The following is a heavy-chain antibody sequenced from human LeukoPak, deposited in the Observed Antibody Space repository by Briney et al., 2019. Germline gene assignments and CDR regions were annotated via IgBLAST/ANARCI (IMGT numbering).Heavy chain of an antibody. CDR3: AKVLAAAGNNWFDP. D-gene: IGHD6-13*01. CDR2: IYHSGST. J-gene: IGHJ5*02. V-gene: IGHV4-4*02. Sequence: SGTLSLTCAVSGGSISSSNWWSWVRQPPGKGLEWIGEIYHSGSTNYNPSLKSRVTISLDTSKKQFSLKLSSVTAADTAVYYCAKVLAAAGNNWFDPWGQGTLVTVSS. CDR1: GGSISSSNW.